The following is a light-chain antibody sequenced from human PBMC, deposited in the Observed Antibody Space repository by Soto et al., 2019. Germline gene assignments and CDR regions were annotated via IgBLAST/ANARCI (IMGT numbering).Light chain of an antibody. CDR3: QYYIFSPPGLT. Sequence: EIVLTQSPGTLSLSPGERATLSCRASQSVGSKYLAWYQQKPGQAPRLVILGSSSRATGIPDRFSGSGSGTDFTLTISRLEPEDFAVYCCQYYIFSPPGLTFGGGTRVEIK. J-gene: IGKJ4*01. V-gene: IGKV3-20*01. CDR1: QSVGSKY. CDR2: GSS.